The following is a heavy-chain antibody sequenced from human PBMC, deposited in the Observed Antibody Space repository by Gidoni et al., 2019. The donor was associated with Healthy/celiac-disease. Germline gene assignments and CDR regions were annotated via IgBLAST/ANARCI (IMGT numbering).Heavy chain of an antibody. CDR3: AKAFARRWFDP. Sequence: QVQLVESGGGVVHPGRSLRLSCAASGFTFSSYGMHWVRQAPGKGLEWVAVISYDGSNKYYADSVKGRFTISRDNSKNTLYLQMNSLRAEDTAVYYCAKAFARRWFDPWGQGTLVTVSS. D-gene: IGHD6-6*01. CDR2: ISYDGSNK. V-gene: IGHV3-30*18. CDR1: GFTFSSYG. J-gene: IGHJ5*02.